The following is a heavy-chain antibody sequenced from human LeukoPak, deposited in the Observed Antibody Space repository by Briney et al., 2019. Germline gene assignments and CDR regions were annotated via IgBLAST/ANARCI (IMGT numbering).Heavy chain of an antibody. V-gene: IGHV3-23*01. J-gene: IGHJ4*02. CDR3: AKAYHYGAGSSFDY. D-gene: IGHD3-10*01. CDR1: GFTFTNYA. CDR2: ISARGDNT. Sequence: GGSLRLSCAASGFTFTNYAMSWVRHAPGKGLEWVSAISARGDNTYYADSVKGRFSISRDNSQNTQYLQMNSLRAEDTAIYYCAKAYHYGAGSSFDYWGQGILVTVSS.